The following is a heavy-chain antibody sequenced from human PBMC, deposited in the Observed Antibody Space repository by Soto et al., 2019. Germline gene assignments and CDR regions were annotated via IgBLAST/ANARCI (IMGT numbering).Heavy chain of an antibody. D-gene: IGHD3-22*01. J-gene: IGHJ3*02. CDR3: AKVDARPDSAFDI. CDR1: GFAFSNYA. V-gene: IGHV3-23*01. Sequence: EVQLLESGGDLVQPGGSLKLSCAASGFAFSNYAMDWVRQAPGKGLEWVSAISRNGDRTYYAESVKGRFTDSRDNSKNTLYLQMDSLTADDTALYYCAKVDARPDSAFDIWGQGTMVTVSS. CDR2: ISRNGDRT.